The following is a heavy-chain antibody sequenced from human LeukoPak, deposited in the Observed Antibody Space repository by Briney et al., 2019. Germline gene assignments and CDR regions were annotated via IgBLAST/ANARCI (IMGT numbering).Heavy chain of an antibody. CDR3: ASRYYYMDV. J-gene: IGHJ6*03. CDR2: IYYRGST. V-gene: IGHV4-59*01. CDR1: GTSISSYY. Sequence: PSETLSLTCTVSGTSISSYYWSWIRQPPGKGLEWIGYIYYRGSTNYNPSLKSRVTISVDTSKNQFSLKLSSATAADTAVYYCASRYYYMDVWGKGTTVTVSS.